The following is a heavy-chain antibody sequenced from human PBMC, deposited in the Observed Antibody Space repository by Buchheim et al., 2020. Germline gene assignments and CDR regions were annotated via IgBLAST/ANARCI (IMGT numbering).Heavy chain of an antibody. D-gene: IGHD2-21*01. V-gene: IGHV4-59*01. CDR2: IYYTGST. Sequence: QVQLQESGPGLVKSSETLSLTCTVSGGSINRYHWTWIRQPPGKGLEWIGYIYYTGSTNYNPSFKSRVTISVDTSKNQFSLTLNSVTAADTAVYYCATHIHGRSKFYFDSWGQGTL. J-gene: IGHJ4*02. CDR1: GGSINRYH. CDR3: ATHIHGRSKFYFDS.